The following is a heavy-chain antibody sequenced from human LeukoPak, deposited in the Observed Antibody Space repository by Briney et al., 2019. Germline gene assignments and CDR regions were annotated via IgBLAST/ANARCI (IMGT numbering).Heavy chain of an antibody. Sequence: GRSLRLSCAASGFIFSSYGMHWVRQAPGKGLEWAAVIWYDGSNKYYADSVKGRFTISRDNSKNALYLQMNSLRAEDTAVYYCARDDDRSGYLVYWGQASLVTVCS. CDR3: ARDDDRSGYLVY. CDR1: GFIFSSYG. J-gene: IGHJ4*02. V-gene: IGHV3-33*01. CDR2: IWYDGSNK. D-gene: IGHD3-22*01.